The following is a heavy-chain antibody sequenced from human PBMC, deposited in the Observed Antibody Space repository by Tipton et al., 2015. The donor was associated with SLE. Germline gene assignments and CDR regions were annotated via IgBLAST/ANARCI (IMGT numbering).Heavy chain of an antibody. J-gene: IGHJ4*02. CDR2: ISWNSGSI. Sequence: QLVQSGGGLVQPGRSLRLSCAASGFTFDDYAMHWVRQAPGKGLEWVSGISWNSGSIGYADSVKGRFTISRDNAKNSLYLQMNSLRAEDTALYYCAKGPPGPDYWGQGTLVTVSS. CDR1: GFTFDDYA. CDR3: AKGPPGPDY. V-gene: IGHV3-9*01. D-gene: IGHD7-27*01.